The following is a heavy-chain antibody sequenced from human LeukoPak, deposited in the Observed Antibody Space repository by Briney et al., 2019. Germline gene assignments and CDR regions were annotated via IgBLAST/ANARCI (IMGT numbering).Heavy chain of an antibody. CDR2: IYTSGST. CDR1: GGSMSNKL. V-gene: IGHV4-4*09. Sequence: SETLSLTCTVSGGSMSNKLWSWIRQPPGKGLEWIGYIYTSGSTGYNPSLKSRVAISVDTSKNQFSLKLSSVTAADTAVYYCARRYVSWFDPWGQGTLVTVSS. CDR3: ARRYVSWFDP. D-gene: IGHD3-10*02. J-gene: IGHJ5*02.